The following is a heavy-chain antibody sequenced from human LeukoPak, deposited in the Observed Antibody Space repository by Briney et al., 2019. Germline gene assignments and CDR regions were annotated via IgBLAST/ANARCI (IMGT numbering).Heavy chain of an antibody. J-gene: IGHJ4*02. CDR2: SYTNGST. CDR3: ARDSRGYYGSGSYLDY. CDR1: GGSFSSYY. D-gene: IGHD3-10*01. Sequence: SEPLSLTGPVSGGSFSSYYWSWIRQPAGKGLDGIGRSYTNGSTNYNPSLKSRVTMSVDTSKNQFSLRVSSVPAADTAMYYCARDSRGYYGSGSYLDYWGQGTLVTVSS. V-gene: IGHV4-4*07.